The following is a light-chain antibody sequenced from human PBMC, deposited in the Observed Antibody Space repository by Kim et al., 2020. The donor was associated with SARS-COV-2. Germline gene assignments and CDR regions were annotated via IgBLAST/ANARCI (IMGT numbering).Light chain of an antibody. J-gene: IGKJ4*01. Sequence: SPGERATRSCRASQSVSSSYLAWYQQKPGQAPRLLIYDASIRATGIPDRFSGSGSGTDFIFTISRLEPEDFAVYYCQQYGSSPLTFGGGTKVDIK. V-gene: IGKV3-20*01. CDR2: DAS. CDR3: QQYGSSPLT. CDR1: QSVSSSY.